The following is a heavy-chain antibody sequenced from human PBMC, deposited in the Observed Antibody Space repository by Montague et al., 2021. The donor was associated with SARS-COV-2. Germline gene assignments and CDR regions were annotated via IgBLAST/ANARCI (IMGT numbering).Heavy chain of an antibody. CDR2: IHHGGGT. CDR3: ARLGDGVVPSPILGVGPYCSYYDMDV. D-gene: IGHD3-10*01. Sequence: SETLSLTCDVHGGSFSTYSCNWIRQPPGKGLEWIGEIHHGGGTNYNSSLKSRVTISSDTSKNQFSLKLTSVAAADTAVYYCARLGDGVVPSPILGVGPYCSYYDMDVWGQGTTVTVSS. V-gene: IGHV4-34*01. J-gene: IGHJ6*02. CDR1: GGSFSTYS.